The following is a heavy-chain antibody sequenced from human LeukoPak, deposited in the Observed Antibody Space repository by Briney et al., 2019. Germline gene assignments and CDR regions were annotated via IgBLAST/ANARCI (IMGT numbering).Heavy chain of an antibody. CDR2: VYYSGST. CDR1: GGSISSGDYY. Sequence: PSETLSLTCTVSGGSISSGDYYWSWTRQPPGKGLEWIGYVYYSGSTYYNPSLKSRVTISVDTSKNQFSLKLSSVTAADTAVYYCARDKPGLGMDVWGKGTTVTVSS. J-gene: IGHJ6*04. V-gene: IGHV4-30-4*01. CDR3: ARDKPGLGMDV.